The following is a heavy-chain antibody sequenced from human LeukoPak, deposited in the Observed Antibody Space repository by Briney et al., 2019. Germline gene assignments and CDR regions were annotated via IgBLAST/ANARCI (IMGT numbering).Heavy chain of an antibody. CDR1: GFTFSSYS. Sequence: GGSLTLSRAASGFTFSSYSMNWVRQAPGKGLEWVSSISSSSSYIYYADSVKGRFTISRDNAKNSLYLQMNSLRAEDTAVYYCARDDWYNWNDRSYYFDYWGQGTLVTVSS. J-gene: IGHJ4*02. D-gene: IGHD1-1*01. CDR3: ARDDWYNWNDRSYYFDY. CDR2: ISSSSSYI. V-gene: IGHV3-21*01.